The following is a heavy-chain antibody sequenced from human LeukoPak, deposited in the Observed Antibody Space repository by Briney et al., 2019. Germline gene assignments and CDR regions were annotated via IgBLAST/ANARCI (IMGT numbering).Heavy chain of an antibody. CDR2: ISSGSSSI. Sequence: GGSLRLSCAASGFXFSSYSIQWVRQAPGKGLEWVSSISSGSSSIYYADSVKGRFTISRDNAKNSLFLQMHSLSAEDTAVYYCARLGIGVAGSFDYWGQGTLVTVSS. J-gene: IGHJ4*02. D-gene: IGHD6-19*01. CDR3: ARLGIGVAGSFDY. V-gene: IGHV3-21*01. CDR1: GFXFSSYS.